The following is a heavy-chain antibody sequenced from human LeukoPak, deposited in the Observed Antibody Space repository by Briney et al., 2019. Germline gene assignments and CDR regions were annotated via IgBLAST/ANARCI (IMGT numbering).Heavy chain of an antibody. CDR2: INPNSGGT. Sequence: ASVKVSFKASGYTFTGYYMHWVRQAPGQGLEWMGWINPNSGGTNYAQKFQGRVTMTRDTSISTAYMELSRLRSDDTAVYYCARDIPTMVRGVLYMGRFFDYWGQGTLVTVSS. CDR1: GYTFTGYY. J-gene: IGHJ4*02. CDR3: ARDIPTMVRGVLYMGRFFDY. D-gene: IGHD3-10*01. V-gene: IGHV1-2*02.